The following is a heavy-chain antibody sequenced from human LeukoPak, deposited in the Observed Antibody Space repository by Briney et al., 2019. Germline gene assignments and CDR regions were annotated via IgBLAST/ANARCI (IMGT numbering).Heavy chain of an antibody. D-gene: IGHD6-13*01. CDR1: GYTFTSYD. CDR3: ARGFPFYSSSWYWFDP. Sequence: ASAKVSSTASGYTFTSYDINWARPATGQGREWMGWMNPNSSNTGYAQKFQGRVTMTRNTSISTAYMELSSLRSEDTAVYYCARGFPFYSSSWYWFDPWGQGTLVTVSS. CDR2: MNPNSSNT. V-gene: IGHV1-8*01. J-gene: IGHJ5*02.